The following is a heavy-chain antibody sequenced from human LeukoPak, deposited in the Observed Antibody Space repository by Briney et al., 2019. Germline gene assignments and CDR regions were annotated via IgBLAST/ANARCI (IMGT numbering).Heavy chain of an antibody. CDR3: ARVGGNYSLRFNF. CDR1: GASISSSTYY. D-gene: IGHD1-26*01. V-gene: IGHV4-39*07. Sequence: SETLSLTCTVSGASISSSTYYWGWIRQPPGKGLEWIASIYHSGSTFYNPSLKSRVTISVDTSKNQFSLKLSSVTAADTAVYYCARVGGNYSLRFNFWGRGTLVTVSS. J-gene: IGHJ4*02. CDR2: IYHSGST.